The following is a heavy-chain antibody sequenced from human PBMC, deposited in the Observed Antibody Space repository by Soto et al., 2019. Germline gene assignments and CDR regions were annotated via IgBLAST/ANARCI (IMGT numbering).Heavy chain of an antibody. CDR3: ARDLVTGLYYYYGMDV. D-gene: IGHD6-13*01. J-gene: IGHJ6*02. V-gene: IGHV1-69*06. CDR2: IIPIFGTA. Sequence: GASVKVSCKASGGTFSSYAISWVRQAPGQGLEWMGGIIPIFGTANYARKFQGRVTITADKSTRTAYMELSSLRSEDTAVYYCARDLVTGLYYYYGMDVWGQGTTVTVSS. CDR1: GGTFSSYA.